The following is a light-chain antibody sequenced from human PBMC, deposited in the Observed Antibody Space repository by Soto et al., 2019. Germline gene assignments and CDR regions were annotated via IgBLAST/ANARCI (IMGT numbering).Light chain of an antibody. CDR3: QQRHMWPIT. Sequence: DIQMTQSPSSLSASVGERVTITCRAGQRISRYLDWYQQKPGKAPKLLIYVASTLQSGVPSRFSGSGSGTDFTLTISSLQPEDFAAYYCQQRHMWPITFGQGTRLEIK. CDR1: QRISRY. V-gene: IGKV1-39*01. CDR2: VAS. J-gene: IGKJ5*01.